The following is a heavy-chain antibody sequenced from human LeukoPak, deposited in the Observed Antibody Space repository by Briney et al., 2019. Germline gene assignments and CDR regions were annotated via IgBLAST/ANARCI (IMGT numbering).Heavy chain of an antibody. V-gene: IGHV4-61*02. CDR1: GGSISSGRYY. D-gene: IGHD6-19*01. CDR2: IYTNESI. CDR3: ARDGSGWLNFDF. Sequence: SETLSLTCTVFGGSISSGRYYWSWIRQPAGKPLEWIGRIYTNESINYNPSLKSRVTLSVDTSKNQLSLRMTSVTAADTAVYYCARDGSGWLNFDFWGQGTLVTVSS. J-gene: IGHJ4*02.